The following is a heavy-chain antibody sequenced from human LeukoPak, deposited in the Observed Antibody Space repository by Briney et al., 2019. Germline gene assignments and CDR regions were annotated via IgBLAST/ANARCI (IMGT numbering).Heavy chain of an antibody. D-gene: IGHD3-22*01. J-gene: IGHJ2*01. CDR3: ARAGYYYDSSGYYYRYFDL. Sequence: GGSLRLSCAASGFTFSSYDMHWVRQATGKGLEWVSAIGTAGDTYYPGSVKGRFTISRENAKNSLYLQMNSLRAGDTAVYYCARAGYYYDSSGYYYRYFDLWGRGTLVTVSS. CDR2: IGTAGDT. V-gene: IGHV3-13*01. CDR1: GFTFSSYD.